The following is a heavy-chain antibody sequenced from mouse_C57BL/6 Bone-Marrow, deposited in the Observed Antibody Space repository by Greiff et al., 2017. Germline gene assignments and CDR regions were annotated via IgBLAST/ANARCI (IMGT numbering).Heavy chain of an antibody. D-gene: IGHD1-1*01. J-gene: IGHJ2*01. V-gene: IGHV1-69*01. CDR3: TREIPYYYGSSLFDY. CDR1: GYTFTSYW. Sequence: QVQLQQPGAELVMPGASVKLSCKASGYTFTSYWMHWVKQRPGQGLEWIGEIDPSDSYTNYNQKFKGKSTLTVDKSSSTAYMQLSSLASEDSAGYYCTREIPYYYGSSLFDYWGQGTTLTVSS. CDR2: IDPSDSYT.